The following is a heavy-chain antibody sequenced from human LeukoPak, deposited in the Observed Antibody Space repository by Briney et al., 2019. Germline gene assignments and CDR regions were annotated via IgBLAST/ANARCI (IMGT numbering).Heavy chain of an antibody. CDR3: AKGLVVNDNYFDN. CDR1: GFSLRTYG. Sequence: PGQSLRLSCAASGFSLRTYGMKWVRQVPGKGLEWVSSIGGSDDTTYYADSVKGRFTISSDFSTNTVSLQMNSLRAEDTGVYFCAKGLVVNDNYFDNWGQGTLVTVSS. CDR2: IGGSDDTT. J-gene: IGHJ4*02. V-gene: IGHV3-23*01. D-gene: IGHD2-15*01.